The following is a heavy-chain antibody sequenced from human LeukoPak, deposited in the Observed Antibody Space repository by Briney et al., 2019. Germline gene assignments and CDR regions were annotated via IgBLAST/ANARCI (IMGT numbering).Heavy chain of an antibody. CDR3: ARAQEGTYYDILTGYYREIGSRFNP. Sequence: GASVKVSCKASGYTFTSYYMHWVRQAPGQGLEWMGIINHSGGSTSYAQKFQGRVTMTRDTSTSTVYMELSSLRSEDTAVYYSARAQEGTYYDILTGYYREIGSRFNPWGQGTLATVSS. CDR2: INHSGGST. V-gene: IGHV1-46*01. J-gene: IGHJ5*02. CDR1: GYTFTSYY. D-gene: IGHD3-9*01.